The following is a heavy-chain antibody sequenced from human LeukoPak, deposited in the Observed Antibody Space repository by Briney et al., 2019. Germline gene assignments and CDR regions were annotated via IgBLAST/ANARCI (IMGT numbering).Heavy chain of an antibody. CDR2: IIPIFGTA. Sequence: ASVKVSCKASGGTFSSYAISWVRQAPGQGLEWMGGIIPIFGTANYAQKFQGRVTITADESTSTAYMELSSPRSEDTAVYYCARGGTMIVVVITYDAFDIWGQGTMVTVSS. V-gene: IGHV1-69*01. J-gene: IGHJ3*02. CDR1: GGTFSSYA. CDR3: ARGGTMIVVVITYDAFDI. D-gene: IGHD3-22*01.